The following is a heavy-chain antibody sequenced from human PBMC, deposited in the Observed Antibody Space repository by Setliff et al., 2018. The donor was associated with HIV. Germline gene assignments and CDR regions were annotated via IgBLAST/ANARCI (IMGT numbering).Heavy chain of an antibody. D-gene: IGHD2-15*01. CDR2: IYSSGST. CDR3: ASDPPYCSGGSVYRGRGYYYDY. V-gene: IGHV4-4*08. CDR1: GGSISSYY. J-gene: IGHJ4*02. Sequence: ASETLSLTCSVSGGSISSYYWSWFRQPPGKGLEWIGFIYSSGSTNYNPSLKSRVTISVDTFTNQIALKLNSVIAADKTMYYCASDPPYCSGGSVYRGRGYYYDYWGQGTLVTVSS.